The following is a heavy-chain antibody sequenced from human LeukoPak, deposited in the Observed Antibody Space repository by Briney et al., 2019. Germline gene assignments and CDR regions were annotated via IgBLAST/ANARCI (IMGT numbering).Heavy chain of an antibody. D-gene: IGHD3-16*02. CDR1: GGSFSGYY. J-gene: IGHJ4*02. CDR2: INHSGST. Sequence: SETLSLTCAVNGGSFSGYYWSWIRKPPGKGLEWIGEINHSGSTNYNPSLKSRVTISVDTSKNQFSLKLSSVTAADTAVYYCARGYDYVWGSYRCMGYWGQGTLVTVSS. V-gene: IGHV4-34*01. CDR3: ARGYDYVWGSYRCMGY.